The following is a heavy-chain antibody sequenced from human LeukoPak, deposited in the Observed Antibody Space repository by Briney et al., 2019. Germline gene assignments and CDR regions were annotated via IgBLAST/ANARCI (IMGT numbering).Heavy chain of an antibody. CDR1: GGSISSYY. Sequence: PSETLSLTCTVSGGSISSYYWSWIRQPPGKGLEWIGYIYYSGSTNYNPSLKSRVTISVDTSKNQFSLKLSSVTAADTAVYYCARGPSIRGGSSRYFYWGQGTLVTVSS. CDR3: ARGPSIRGGSSRYFY. CDR2: IYYSGST. V-gene: IGHV4-59*01. J-gene: IGHJ4*02. D-gene: IGHD6-13*01.